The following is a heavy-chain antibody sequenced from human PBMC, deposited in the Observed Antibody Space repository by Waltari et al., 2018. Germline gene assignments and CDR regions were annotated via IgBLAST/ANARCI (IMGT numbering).Heavy chain of an antibody. D-gene: IGHD6-13*01. CDR2: INHSGST. Sequence: QVQLQQWGAGLLKPSETLSLTCAVYGGSFSGYYWSWLRPPPGKGLEWIGEINHSGSTNYNPSLKSRVTISVDTSKNQFSLKLSSVTAADTAVYYCARYSSSWYDAFDIWGQGTMVTVSS. V-gene: IGHV4-34*01. CDR3: ARYSSSWYDAFDI. J-gene: IGHJ3*02. CDR1: GGSFSGYY.